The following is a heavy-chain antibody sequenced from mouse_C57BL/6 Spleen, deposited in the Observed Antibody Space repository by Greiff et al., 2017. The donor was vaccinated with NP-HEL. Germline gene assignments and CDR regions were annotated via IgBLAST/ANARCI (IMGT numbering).Heavy chain of an antibody. CDR1: GFSLTSYG. CDR3: ASYGSSYGGYFDV. V-gene: IGHV2-2*01. Sequence: VMLVESGPGLVQPSQSLSITCTVSGFSLTSYGVHWVRQSPGKGLEWLGVIWSGGSTDYNAAFISRLSISKDNSKSQVFFKMNSLQADDTAIYYCASYGSSYGGYFDVWGTGTTVTVSS. D-gene: IGHD1-1*01. CDR2: IWSGGST. J-gene: IGHJ1*03.